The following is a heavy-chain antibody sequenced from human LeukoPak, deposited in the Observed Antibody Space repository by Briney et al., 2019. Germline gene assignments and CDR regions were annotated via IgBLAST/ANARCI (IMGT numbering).Heavy chain of an antibody. V-gene: IGHV4-61*02. CDR1: GGSISSGNYY. J-gene: IGHJ2*01. CDR2: IYSSGST. CDR3: ARDDLGWFGDLTYWYFDL. D-gene: IGHD3-10*01. Sequence: SSETLSLTCTVSGGSISSGNYYWSWIRQPAGKGLEWIGRIYSSGSTYYKPSLKSRVTISVDTSKNQFSLNLSSVTAADTAVYYCARDDLGWFGDLTYWYFDLWGRGTLVTVSS.